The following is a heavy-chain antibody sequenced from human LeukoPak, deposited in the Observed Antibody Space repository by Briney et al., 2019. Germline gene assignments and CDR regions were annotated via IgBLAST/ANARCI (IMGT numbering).Heavy chain of an antibody. CDR2: IRYDGSNK. J-gene: IGHJ3*02. D-gene: IGHD2-15*01. Sequence: GGSLRLSCAASGFTFSSYGMHWVRQAPGKVLEWVAFIRYDGSNKYYADSVKGRFTISRDNSKNTLYLQMNSLRAEDTAVYYCAKDQSRPTLGYCSGGSCFSDAFDIWGQGTMVTVSS. CDR1: GFTFSSYG. V-gene: IGHV3-30*02. CDR3: AKDQSRPTLGYCSGGSCFSDAFDI.